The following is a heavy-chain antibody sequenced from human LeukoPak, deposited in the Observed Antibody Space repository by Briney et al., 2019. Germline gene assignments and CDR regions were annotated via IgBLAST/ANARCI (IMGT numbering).Heavy chain of an antibody. CDR3: ARETCGSDCRYSLGFEY. J-gene: IGHJ4*02. V-gene: IGHV3-48*03. Sequence: GGSLRLSCAASGFSFSAYEMNWVRQAPGKGLEWVSYISNSAGSSVYYADSVKGRFTISRDNAKNSLYLQMNDLRAEDTAVYYCARETCGSDCRYSLGFEYWGQGTLVTVSS. D-gene: IGHD2-21*02. CDR2: ISNSAGSSV. CDR1: GFSFSAYE.